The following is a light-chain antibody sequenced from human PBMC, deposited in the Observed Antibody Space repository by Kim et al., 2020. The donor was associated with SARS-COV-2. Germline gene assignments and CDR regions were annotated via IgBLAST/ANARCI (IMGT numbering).Light chain of an antibody. V-gene: IGLV2-11*01. Sequence: PSVTIPCTGTSSDVGGHNYVSWYQQHPGKGPKLMIYDVNKRPSGVPDRFSGSKSGNTASLTISGLQAEDEADYYCCSYAGSYTLVFGGGTQLTVL. CDR2: DVN. CDR3: CSYAGSYTLV. CDR1: SSDVGGHNY. J-gene: IGLJ3*02.